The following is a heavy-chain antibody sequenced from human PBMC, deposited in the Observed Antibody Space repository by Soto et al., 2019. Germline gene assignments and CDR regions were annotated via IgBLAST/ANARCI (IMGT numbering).Heavy chain of an antibody. V-gene: IGHV3-23*01. Sequence: EVEVLESGGGLVQPGGSLRLSCAASGFTFSTYAMSWVRQAPGKGLERVSTINNSGGSAYYADSVKGRFTISRDNSKNTLSLQMNSLRAEDRARYYCAKLRGVTTWYFDCWGQGTLVTVSS. CDR3: AKLRGVTTWYFDC. J-gene: IGHJ4*02. CDR1: GFTFSTYA. D-gene: IGHD2-8*02. CDR2: INNSGGSA.